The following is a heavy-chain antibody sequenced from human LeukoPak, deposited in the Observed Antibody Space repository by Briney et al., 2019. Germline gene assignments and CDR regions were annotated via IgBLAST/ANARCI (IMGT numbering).Heavy chain of an antibody. J-gene: IGHJ4*02. V-gene: IGHV1-69*04. D-gene: IGHD6-13*01. CDR2: IIPILGIA. Sequence: ASVKVSCKASGGTFSSYAISWVRQAPGQGLEWMGRIIPILGIANYAQKFQGRVTIAADKSTSTAYMELSRLRSEDTAGYYCARDGREQQLTDYWGQGTLVAVSS. CDR3: ARDGREQQLTDY. CDR1: GGTFSSYA.